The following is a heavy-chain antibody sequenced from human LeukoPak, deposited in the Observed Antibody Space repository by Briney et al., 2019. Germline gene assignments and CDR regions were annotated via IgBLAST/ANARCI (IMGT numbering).Heavy chain of an antibody. CDR2: MNPNSGNT. V-gene: IGHV1-8*01. D-gene: IGHD6-19*01. CDR3: ARGKAWRSYSSGWYGHY. CDR1: GYTFTSYD. J-gene: IGHJ4*02. Sequence: GASVKVSCKASGYTFTSYDINWVRQATGQGLEWMGWMNPNSGNTGYAQKFQGRVTMTRNTSISTAYMELSSLRSEDTAVYYCARGKAWRSYSSGWYGHYWGQGTQVTVSS.